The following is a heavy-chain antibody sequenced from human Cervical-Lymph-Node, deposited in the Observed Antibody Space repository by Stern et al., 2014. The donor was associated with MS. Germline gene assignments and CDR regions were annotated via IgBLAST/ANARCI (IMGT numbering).Heavy chain of an antibody. Sequence: EVKLVESGGGLVQPGGSLRLSCAASGFTLSQSWIHWVRQVPGKGLVWVSRLYSDGRDYADSVKGRFTISRDDAKNTVYLEMNSLRVEDTAVYYCTRDQFSNYGYAVGMDVWGRGTTVTVSS. CDR2: LYSDGR. V-gene: IGHV3-74*01. CDR1: GFTLSQSW. J-gene: IGHJ6*02. CDR3: TRDQFSNYGYAVGMDV. D-gene: IGHD2-2*03.